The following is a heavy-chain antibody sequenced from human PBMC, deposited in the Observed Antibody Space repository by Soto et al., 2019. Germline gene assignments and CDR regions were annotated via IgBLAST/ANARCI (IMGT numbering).Heavy chain of an antibody. Sequence: GGSLRLSCAASGFTFSSYWMHWVRQAPGKGLEYVSAISSNGGSTYYANSVKGRFTISRDNSKNTLYLQMGSLRAEDMAVYYCARASADSSGYSGYGMDVWGQGTTVTVSS. J-gene: IGHJ6*02. V-gene: IGHV3-64*01. CDR2: ISSNGGST. CDR1: GFTFSSYW. CDR3: ARASADSSGYSGYGMDV. D-gene: IGHD3-22*01.